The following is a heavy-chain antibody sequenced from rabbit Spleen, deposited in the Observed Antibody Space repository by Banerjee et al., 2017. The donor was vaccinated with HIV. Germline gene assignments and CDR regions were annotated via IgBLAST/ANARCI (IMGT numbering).Heavy chain of an antibody. CDR2: IDSGSSGFT. J-gene: IGHJ6*01. CDR3: ARDTSSSFSSYGMDL. D-gene: IGHD1-1*01. V-gene: IGHV1S40*01. CDR1: GFSFSSNDY. Sequence: QSLEESGGGLVQPEGSLTLTCKASGFSFSSNDYMCWVRQAPGKGLEWIACIDSGSSGFTYFATWAKGRFTCSKTSSTTVTLQMTRLTAADTATYFCARDTSSSFSSYGMDLWGPGTLVTVS.